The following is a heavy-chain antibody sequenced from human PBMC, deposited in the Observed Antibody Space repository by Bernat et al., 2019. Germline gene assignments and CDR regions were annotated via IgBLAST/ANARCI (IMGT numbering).Heavy chain of an antibody. Sequence: QVQLVQSGAEVKKPGSSVKVSCKASGGTFSSYAISWVRQAPGHGLEWMGGIIPIFGTANYAQKFQGRVTITADKSTSTAYMELSSLRSEDTAVYYCAIDGAGYCSGGSCYGLYWGQGTLVTVSS. CDR2: IIPIFGTA. D-gene: IGHD2-15*01. CDR3: AIDGAGYCSGGSCYGLY. V-gene: IGHV1-69*06. J-gene: IGHJ4*02. CDR1: GGTFSSYA.